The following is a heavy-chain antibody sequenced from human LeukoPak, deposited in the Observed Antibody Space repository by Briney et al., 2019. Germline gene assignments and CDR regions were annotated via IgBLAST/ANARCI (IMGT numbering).Heavy chain of an antibody. CDR1: GFTFNIYA. CDR3: AKGIVVVPAAGYYFDH. Sequence: GGSLRLSCAASGFTFNIYAMSWVSQAPGKGLEWVSAISGSGGSTYYADSVKGRFTISRDNSKNTLSLQMNSLRAEDTAVYYCAKGIVVVPAAGYYFDHWGQGTLVTVSS. CDR2: ISGSGGST. J-gene: IGHJ4*02. D-gene: IGHD2-2*01. V-gene: IGHV3-23*01.